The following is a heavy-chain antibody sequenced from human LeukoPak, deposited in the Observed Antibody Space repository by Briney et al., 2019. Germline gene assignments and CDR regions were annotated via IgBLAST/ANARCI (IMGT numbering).Heavy chain of an antibody. CDR1: GYTFTGYY. Sequence: ASVKVSCKASGYTFTGYYMHWVRQAPGQGLEWMGWINPNSGGTSYAQKFQGRVTMTRDTSISTAYMELSRLRSDDTAVYYCARDRLRGYDSYYYGMDVWGQGTTVTVSS. D-gene: IGHD5-12*01. J-gene: IGHJ6*02. V-gene: IGHV1-2*02. CDR2: INPNSGGT. CDR3: ARDRLRGYDSYYYGMDV.